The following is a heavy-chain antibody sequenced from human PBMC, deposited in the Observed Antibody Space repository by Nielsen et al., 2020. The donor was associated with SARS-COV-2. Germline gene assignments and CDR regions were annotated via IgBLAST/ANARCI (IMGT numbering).Heavy chain of an antibody. D-gene: IGHD4-17*01. Sequence: ASVKVSCKASGYTFSTYGISWVRQAPGQGLEWMGWISAYNGDTNYAQNFEGRVTMTTDTSTNTAYMELRSLKSDDTAVYYCARPYGDYENVFDIWGQGTMVTVSS. CDR3: ARPYGDYENVFDI. V-gene: IGHV1-18*01. J-gene: IGHJ3*02. CDR1: GYTFSTYG. CDR2: ISAYNGDT.